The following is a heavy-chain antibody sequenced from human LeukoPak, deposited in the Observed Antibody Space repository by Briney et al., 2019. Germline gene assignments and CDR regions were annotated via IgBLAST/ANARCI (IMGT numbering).Heavy chain of an antibody. V-gene: IGHV3-30*02. Sequence: GGSLRLSCAASGFTFSSYGMHWVRQAPGKGLEWVAFIRYDGSNKYYADSVKGRFTISRDNSKNTLYLQMNSLRAEDTAVYYCARVISELWELAAYYYYMDVWGKGTTVTISS. CDR2: IRYDGSNK. CDR3: ARVISELWELAAYYYYMDV. D-gene: IGHD1-26*01. CDR1: GFTFSSYG. J-gene: IGHJ6*03.